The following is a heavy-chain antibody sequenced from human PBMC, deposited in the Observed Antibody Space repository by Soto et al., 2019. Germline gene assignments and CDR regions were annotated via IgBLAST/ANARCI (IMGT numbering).Heavy chain of an antibody. J-gene: IGHJ4*02. V-gene: IGHV1-18*01. D-gene: IGHD6-19*01. CDR2: ISAYNGNT. CDR3: ARDGPSIAVAAPDY. Sequence: GASVKVSCKASGYTFTSYGISWVRQAPGQGLEWMGWISAYNGNTNYAQKLQGRVTMTTDTSTSTAYMELRSLRPDDTAVYYCARDGPSIAVAAPDYWGQGTLVTVSS. CDR1: GYTFTSYG.